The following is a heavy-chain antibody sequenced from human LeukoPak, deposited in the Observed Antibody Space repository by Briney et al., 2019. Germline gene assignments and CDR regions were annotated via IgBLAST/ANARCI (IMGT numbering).Heavy chain of an antibody. CDR2: IYYSGST. V-gene: IGHV4-59*01. D-gene: IGHD2-15*01. Sequence: SETLSLTCTVSGGSISSYYWSWIRQPPGKGLEWIGYIYYSGSTNYNPSLKSRVTISVDTSKNQFSLKLSSVTAADTAVYYCARGVLVVVGNPAGWFGPWGQGTLVTVSS. CDR3: ARGVLVVVGNPAGWFGP. CDR1: GGSISSYY. J-gene: IGHJ5*02.